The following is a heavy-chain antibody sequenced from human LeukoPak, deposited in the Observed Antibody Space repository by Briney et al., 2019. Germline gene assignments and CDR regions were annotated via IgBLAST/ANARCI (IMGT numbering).Heavy chain of an antibody. CDR1: GGSLSGYY. V-gene: IGHV4-34*01. Sequence: SETLSLTRAVYGGSLSGYYWCWIRPPPGKGLERIGEIYHSGSTNYNPPLQRRVTIPVDTSKNQFSLKLISVAAADRAVYYCARKSLGYCSSTSCYALDYGGQGTLVTVSS. D-gene: IGHD2-2*01. J-gene: IGHJ4*02. CDR2: IYHSGST. CDR3: ARKSLGYCSSTSCYALDY.